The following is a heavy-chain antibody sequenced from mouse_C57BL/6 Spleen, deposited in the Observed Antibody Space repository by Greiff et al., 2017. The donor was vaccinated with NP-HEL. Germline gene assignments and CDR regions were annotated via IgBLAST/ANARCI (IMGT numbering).Heavy chain of an antibody. D-gene: IGHD2-1*01. V-gene: IGHV1-62-2*01. CDR1: GYTFTEYT. CDR3: ARHEDNHYGNHGGYYAMDY. Sequence: VKLQESGAELVKPGASVKLSCKASGYTFTEYTIHWVKQRSGQGLEWIGWFYPGSGSIKYNEKFKDKATFTADKSSSTVYMELSRLTSEDSAVYFCARHEDNHYGNHGGYYAMDYWGQGTSVTVSS. CDR2: FYPGSGSI. J-gene: IGHJ4*01.